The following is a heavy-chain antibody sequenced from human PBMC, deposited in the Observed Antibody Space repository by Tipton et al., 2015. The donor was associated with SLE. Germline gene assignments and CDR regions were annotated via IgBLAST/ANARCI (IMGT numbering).Heavy chain of an antibody. CDR2: IYYSGST. CDR1: GGSISSYY. CDR3: ARDGVTPSFDY. Sequence: TLSLTCTVSGGSISSYYWSWIRRPPGKGLEWIGYIYYSGSTNYNPSLKSRVTISVDTSKNQFSLKLSSVTAADTAVYYCARDGVTPSFDYWGQGTLVTVSS. V-gene: IGHV4-59*01. J-gene: IGHJ4*02. D-gene: IGHD2-21*02.